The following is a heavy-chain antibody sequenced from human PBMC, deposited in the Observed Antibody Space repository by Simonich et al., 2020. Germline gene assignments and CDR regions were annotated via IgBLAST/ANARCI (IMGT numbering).Heavy chain of an antibody. J-gene: IGHJ5*02. D-gene: IGHD1-26*01. Sequence: EVQLVESGGGLVQPGGSLRLSCAASGFTFSSYDMHWVGQVTGKGVRGVSAIGTAGDTYYPGAVKGRFTISRENAKNSLYLQMNSLRAGDTAVYYCARGGYSGSYNWFDPWGQGTLVTVSS. CDR3: ARGGYSGSYNWFDP. V-gene: IGHV3-13*01. CDR1: GFTFSSYD. CDR2: IGTAGDT.